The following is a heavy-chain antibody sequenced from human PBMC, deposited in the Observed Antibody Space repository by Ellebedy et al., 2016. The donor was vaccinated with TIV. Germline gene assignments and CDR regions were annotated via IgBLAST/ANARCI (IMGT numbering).Heavy chain of an antibody. V-gene: IGHV4-59*01. Sequence: MPSETLSLTCTVSGASINSYWNWIRQPPGRGLEYIVYVYYSGKTNYSPSLKDRVTISLDTSKSQFSLNLNSVTAADTAVYYCARKSLSNWSFDLWGRGTLVTVSS. D-gene: IGHD2-8*01. CDR3: ARKSLSNWSFDL. J-gene: IGHJ2*01. CDR1: GASINSY. CDR2: VYYSGKT.